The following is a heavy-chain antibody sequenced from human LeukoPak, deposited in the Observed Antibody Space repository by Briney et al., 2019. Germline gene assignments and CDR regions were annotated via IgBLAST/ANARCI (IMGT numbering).Heavy chain of an antibody. J-gene: IGHJ5*02. Sequence: SQTLSLTCTVSGGSISSGSYYWGWIRQPPGKGPEWIGSIYYSGSTYYNPSLKSRVTISVDTSKNQFSLKLSSVTAADTAVYYCARHPIVVVTSNWFDPWGQGTLVTVSS. V-gene: IGHV4-39*01. CDR3: ARHPIVVVTSNWFDP. CDR1: GGSISSGSYY. CDR2: IYYSGST. D-gene: IGHD2-21*02.